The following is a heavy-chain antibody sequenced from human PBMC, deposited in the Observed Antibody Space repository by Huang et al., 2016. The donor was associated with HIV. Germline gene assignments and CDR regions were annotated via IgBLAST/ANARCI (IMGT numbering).Heavy chain of an antibody. J-gene: IGHJ4*02. V-gene: IGHV1-8*01. D-gene: IGHD6-19*01. Sequence: QVQLVQSGPEVKKPGASVKVFCQTSGYIFSNYDINWVRQAPGKGLQWMGWLNPNRGKTGYGQKFQGRVTLTRSTSTGAAYMVLNSLTSQDTAVYYCARLTSGWYQDYWGQGTLVTVSS. CDR3: ARLTSGWYQDY. CDR1: GYIFSNYD. CDR2: LNPNRGKT.